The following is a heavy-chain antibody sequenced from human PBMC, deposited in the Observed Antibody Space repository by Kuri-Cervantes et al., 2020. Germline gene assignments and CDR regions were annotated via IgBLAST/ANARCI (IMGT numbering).Heavy chain of an antibody. J-gene: IGHJ5*02. CDR1: GGSISSYY. D-gene: IGHD1-14*01. V-gene: IGHV4-59*08. CDR2: IYYSGST. CDR3: AKTLPADWFDP. Sequence: SETLSLTCTVSGGSISSYYWSWIRQPPGKGLEWIGYIYYSGSTNYNPSLKSRVTISVDTSKNQFSLKLGSVTAADTAVYYCAKTLPADWFDPWGQGTLVTVSS.